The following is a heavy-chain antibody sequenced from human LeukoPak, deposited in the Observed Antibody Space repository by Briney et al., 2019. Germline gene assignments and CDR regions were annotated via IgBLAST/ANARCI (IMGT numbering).Heavy chain of an antibody. J-gene: IGHJ4*02. CDR1: GFTFSGYT. D-gene: IGHD3-10*01. CDR3: AKDPWFGEILFYDFDH. V-gene: IGHV3-21*01. Sequence: GGSLSLFCEASGFTFSGYTVHWLRPARGKALECVASINSRSGNVYHANSVKGPVTIPRDNAENSVHLQRNSLGVEDTAVYYCAKDPWFGEILFYDFDHWGQGTRVAVSS. CDR2: INSRSGNV.